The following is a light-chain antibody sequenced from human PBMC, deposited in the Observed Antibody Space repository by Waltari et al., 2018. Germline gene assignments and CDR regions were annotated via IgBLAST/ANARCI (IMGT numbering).Light chain of an antibody. V-gene: IGLV2-14*03. Sequence: QSALTHPASVSGSPGQPITSSCTGTRSDIVGHHYVSWYQQRPGQDPRLIIYDVRDRPSGIPGRFSGSKSGNTASLTISGLQPDDEADYYCSSYTTTSRLGLFGGGTRVTVL. CDR3: SSYTTTSRLGL. CDR1: RSDIVGHHY. J-gene: IGLJ2*01. CDR2: DVR.